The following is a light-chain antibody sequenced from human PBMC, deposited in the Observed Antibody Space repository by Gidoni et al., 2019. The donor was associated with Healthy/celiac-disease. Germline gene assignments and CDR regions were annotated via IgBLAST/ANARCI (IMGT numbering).Light chain of an antibody. CDR1: SSAVGSYNL. J-gene: IGLJ2*01. Sequence: QSALTQPASVSGSPGQSNTISCTGTSSAVGSYNLVSWYQQHPGKAHKLMIYEGSKRPSGVSNRFSGSKSGNTASLTISGLQAEDEADYYCCSYAGSSTFYVVFGGGTKLTVL. V-gene: IGLV2-23*03. CDR3: CSYAGSSTFYVV. CDR2: EGS.